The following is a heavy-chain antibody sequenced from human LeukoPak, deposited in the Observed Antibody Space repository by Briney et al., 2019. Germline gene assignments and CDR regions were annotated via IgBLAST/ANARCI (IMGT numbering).Heavy chain of an antibody. CDR2: IKYDGSEK. CDR1: GFSLSGFW. V-gene: IGHV3-7*03. J-gene: IGHJ4*02. CDR3: ARTNLFDY. Sequence: GGSLRLSCVVSGFSLSGFWMSWVRQAPGKGLECVATIKYDGSEKYYVDSMKGRFTISRDNTKNSLFLQMNSLRAEDTATYYCARTNLFDYWGQGTLVTVSS.